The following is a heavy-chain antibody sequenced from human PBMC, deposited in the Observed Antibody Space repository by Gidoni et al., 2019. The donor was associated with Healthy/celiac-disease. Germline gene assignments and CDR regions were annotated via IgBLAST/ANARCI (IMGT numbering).Heavy chain of an antibody. D-gene: IGHD5-18*01. CDR2: INPSGGST. J-gene: IGHJ4*02. CDR1: GYTFTSYY. CDR3: ARAIAAMAPGDY. Sequence: QVQLEQSGAEVKKPGASVKVSCKASGYTFTSYYMHWVRQAPGQGLEWMGIINPSGGSTSYAKKFQGRVTMTRDTSTSTGYMEVSSLGSEDTGVYYCARAIAAMAPGDYWGQGTLGTVSS. V-gene: IGHV1-46*01.